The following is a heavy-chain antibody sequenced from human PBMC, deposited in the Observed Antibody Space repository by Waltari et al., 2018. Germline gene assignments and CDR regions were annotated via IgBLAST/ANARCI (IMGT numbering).Heavy chain of an antibody. CDR1: GFIFRSYG. CDR2: ISRDGGAT. J-gene: IGHJ4*02. Sequence: EVQLLESGRDLVQPGGALRLSCPGSGFIFRSYGLTWVRQAPGKGLGWVSAISRDGGATFYGGAVKGRSTISRDNSKNTVYLEINSLRVEDTAKYYCARWSVSGSYYDYWGQGILVAVSS. V-gene: IGHV3-23*01. D-gene: IGHD3-10*01. CDR3: ARWSVSGSYYDY.